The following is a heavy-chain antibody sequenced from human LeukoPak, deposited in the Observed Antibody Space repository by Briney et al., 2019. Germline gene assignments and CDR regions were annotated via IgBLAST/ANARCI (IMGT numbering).Heavy chain of an antibody. CDR2: ISYDGSNK. J-gene: IGHJ4*02. CDR1: GFTFSSYA. CDR3: ARVGYYDSSGFLDY. V-gene: IGHV3-30*07. Sequence: GGSLRLSCAASGFTFSSYAMHWVRQAPGKGLEWVAVISYDGSNKYYADSVKGRFTISRDNSKNTLYLQMNSLRAEDTAVYYCARVGYYDSSGFLDYWGQGTLVTVSS. D-gene: IGHD3-22*01.